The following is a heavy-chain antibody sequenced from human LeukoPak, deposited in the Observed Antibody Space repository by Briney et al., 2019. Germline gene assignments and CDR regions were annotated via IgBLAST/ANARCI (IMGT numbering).Heavy chain of an antibody. D-gene: IGHD6-19*01. Sequence: GGSLRLSCAASGFTFSSYAMHWVRQAPGKGLEWVAVISYDGSNKYYADSVKGRFTISRDNSKNTLYLQMNSLRAEDTAVYYCARDGSGWYGGYFDYWGQGTLVTVSS. CDR1: GFTFSSYA. V-gene: IGHV3-30-3*01. CDR2: ISYDGSNK. CDR3: ARDGSGWYGGYFDY. J-gene: IGHJ4*02.